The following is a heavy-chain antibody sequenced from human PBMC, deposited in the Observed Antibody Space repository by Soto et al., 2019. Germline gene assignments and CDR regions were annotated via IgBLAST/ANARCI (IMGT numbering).Heavy chain of an antibody. J-gene: IGHJ5*02. Sequence: QVQLVQSGAEVKKPGASVKVSCKASGYTFTSYAMHWVRQAPGQRLEWMGWINAGNGNTKYSQKFQGRGTITRDTCASTAYMELSSLRSEDTAVYYCARGVAGPLPWFDPWGQGTLVTVSS. CDR1: GYTFTSYA. CDR2: INAGNGNT. V-gene: IGHV1-3*01. D-gene: IGHD6-19*01. CDR3: ARGVAGPLPWFDP.